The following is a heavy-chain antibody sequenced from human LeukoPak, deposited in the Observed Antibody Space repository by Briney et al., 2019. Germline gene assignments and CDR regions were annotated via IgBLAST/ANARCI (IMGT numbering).Heavy chain of an antibody. Sequence: PGGSLRLSCAASGFTFNNYAMSWVRQVPGKGLEWVSAITGSDGDTYYADSVKGRFTISRDNSKNTLYLQMNSLRAEDTAVYYCAKDMEGVVVVTYGHDYWGQGTLVTVSS. CDR3: AKDMEGVVVVTYGHDY. D-gene: IGHD2-15*01. CDR2: ITGSDGDT. V-gene: IGHV3-23*01. J-gene: IGHJ4*02. CDR1: GFTFNNYA.